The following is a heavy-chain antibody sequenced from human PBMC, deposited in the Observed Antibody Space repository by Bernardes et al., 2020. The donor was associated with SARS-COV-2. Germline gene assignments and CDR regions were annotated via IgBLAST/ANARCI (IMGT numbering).Heavy chain of an antibody. CDR2: ISGSGGST. D-gene: IGHD6-19*01. Sequence: GGSLRLSCAASGFTFSSYAMSWVRQAPGKGLAWVSAISGSGGSTYYADSVKGRFTISRDNSKNTLYLQMNSLRAEDTAVYYCANSYSSGWYYFDYWGQGTLVTVSS. CDR3: ANSYSSGWYYFDY. CDR1: GFTFSSYA. J-gene: IGHJ4*02. V-gene: IGHV3-23*01.